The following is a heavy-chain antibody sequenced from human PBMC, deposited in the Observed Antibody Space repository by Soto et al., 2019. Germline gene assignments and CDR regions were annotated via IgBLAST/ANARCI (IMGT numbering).Heavy chain of an antibody. CDR3: AKATATGGGAFHI. CDR1: GFTCSSYD. D-gene: IGHD2-8*02. V-gene: IGHV3-23*01. Sequence: GGSLRLSCVASGFTCSSYDMSWVRQAPGKGLEWVSTILVGGSTHYPDSVKGRFTISRDNSKNTAFLQMSSLTAGDTAVYYCAKATATGGGAFHICGQGTVVTVS. J-gene: IGHJ3*02. CDR2: ILVGGST.